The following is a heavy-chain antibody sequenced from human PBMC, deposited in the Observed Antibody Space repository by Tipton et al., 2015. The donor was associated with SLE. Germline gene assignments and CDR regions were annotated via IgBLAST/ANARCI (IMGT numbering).Heavy chain of an antibody. D-gene: IGHD6-19*01. V-gene: IGHV3-33*08. J-gene: IGHJ4*02. CDR1: GFTFSSYG. CDR2: IWYDGSNK. Sequence: SLRLSCAASGFTFSSYGMHWVRQAPGKGLEWVAVIWYDGSNKYYADSVKGRFTISRDNSKNTLYLQMNSLRVEDTAVYYCARDLSGWYGLDYWGQGTLVTVSS. CDR3: ARDLSGWYGLDY.